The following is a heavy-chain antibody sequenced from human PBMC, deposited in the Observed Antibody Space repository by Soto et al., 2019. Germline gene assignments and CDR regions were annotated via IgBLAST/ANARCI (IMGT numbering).Heavy chain of an antibody. CDR3: ATHITIFGVVTPPPTIYYYYGMDV. V-gene: IGHV1-69*13. D-gene: IGHD3-3*01. CDR2: IIPIFGTA. Sequence: GASVKVSCEASGGTLSSYAISWVRQAPGQGLEWMGGIIPIFGTANYAQKFQGRVTITADESTSTAYMELSSLRSEDTAVYYCATHITIFGVVTPPPTIYYYYGMDVWGQGNTVTVSS. J-gene: IGHJ6*02. CDR1: GGTLSSYA.